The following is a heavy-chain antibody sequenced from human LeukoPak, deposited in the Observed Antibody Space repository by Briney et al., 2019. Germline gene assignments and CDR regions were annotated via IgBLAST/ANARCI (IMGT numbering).Heavy chain of an antibody. CDR3: ARPRSCGSTSCYYAFDI. V-gene: IGHV4-34*01. CDR2: INHSGST. D-gene: IGHD2-2*01. J-gene: IGHJ3*02. Sequence: PSETLSLTCAVYGGSSSGYYWSWIRQPPGKGLEWIGEINHSGSTNYNPSLKSRVTISVDTSKNQFSLKLSSVTAADTAVYYCARPRSCGSTSCYYAFDIWDQGTMVTVSS. CDR1: GGSSSGYY.